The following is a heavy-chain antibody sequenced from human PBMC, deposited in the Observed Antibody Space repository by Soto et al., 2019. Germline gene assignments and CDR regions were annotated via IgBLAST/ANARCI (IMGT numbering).Heavy chain of an antibody. J-gene: IGHJ3*02. D-gene: IGHD3-16*01. CDR2: ISYDGSNK. V-gene: IGHV3-30*18. Sequence: GGSLRLSCAASGFTFSSYGMHWVRQAPGKGLEWVAVISYDGSNKYYADSVKGRFTISRDNSKNTLYLQMNSLRAEDTAVYYCAKEEDMITFGGVLSAFDIWGQGTMVTVSS. CDR1: GFTFSSYG. CDR3: AKEEDMITFGGVLSAFDI.